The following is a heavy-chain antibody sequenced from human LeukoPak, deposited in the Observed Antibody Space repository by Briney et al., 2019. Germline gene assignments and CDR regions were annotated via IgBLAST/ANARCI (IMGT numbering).Heavy chain of an antibody. V-gene: IGHV1-2*02. D-gene: IGHD1-26*01. Sequence: VASVKVSCKASGYTFTGHYMHWVRQAPGQGLEWMGCINPNNGGTNYAQKFQGRVTMTRDTSISTAYMELSRLRSDDTAVYYCARGYALYSGRYIDFDYWGQGTLVTVSS. CDR3: ARGYALYSGRYIDFDY. CDR1: GYTFTGHY. CDR2: INPNNGGT. J-gene: IGHJ4*02.